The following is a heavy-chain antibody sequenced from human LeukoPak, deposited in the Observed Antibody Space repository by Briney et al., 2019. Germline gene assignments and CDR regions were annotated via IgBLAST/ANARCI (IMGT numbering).Heavy chain of an antibody. J-gene: IGHJ3*02. Sequence: ASVKVSCKASGYTFTSYGISWVRQAPGQGLEWMGWISAYNGNTNYAQKLQGRVTMTTDTSTSTAYMELRGLRSDDTAVYYCARDSGYSSHDAFDIWGQGTMVTVSS. V-gene: IGHV1-18*01. D-gene: IGHD5-18*01. CDR2: ISAYNGNT. CDR3: ARDSGYSSHDAFDI. CDR1: GYTFTSYG.